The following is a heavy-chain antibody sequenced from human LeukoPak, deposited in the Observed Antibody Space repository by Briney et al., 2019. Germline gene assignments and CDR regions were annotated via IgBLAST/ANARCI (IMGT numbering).Heavy chain of an antibody. Sequence: ASVKVSCKASGYTFTNFAISWVRQAPGQGLEWMGWISAYNGNTNYAQKLQGRVTMTTDTSTSTAYMELRSLRSDDTAVYYCASVSGDSSGYYPFDYWGQGTLVTVSS. V-gene: IGHV1-18*01. CDR2: ISAYNGNT. J-gene: IGHJ4*02. CDR3: ASVSGDSSGYYPFDY. CDR1: GYTFTNFA. D-gene: IGHD3-22*01.